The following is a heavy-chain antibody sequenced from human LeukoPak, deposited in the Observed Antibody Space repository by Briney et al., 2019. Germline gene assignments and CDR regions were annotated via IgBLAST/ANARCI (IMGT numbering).Heavy chain of an antibody. CDR3: ARASPHDSSGYLNGMDV. Sequence: SETLSLTCAVYGGSFSGYYWSWIRQPPGKGLEWIGEINHSGSTNYNPSLKSRVTISVDTFKNQFSLKLSSVTAADTAVYYCARASPHDSSGYLNGMDVWGQGTTVTVSS. CDR1: GGSFSGYY. J-gene: IGHJ6*02. V-gene: IGHV4-34*01. CDR2: INHSGST. D-gene: IGHD3-22*01.